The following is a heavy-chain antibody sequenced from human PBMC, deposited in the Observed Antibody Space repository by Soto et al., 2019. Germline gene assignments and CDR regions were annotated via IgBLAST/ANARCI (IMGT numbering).Heavy chain of an antibody. J-gene: IGHJ6*02. Sequence: EVQLVESGGGLIQPGGSLRLSCAASGFTVSSNYMSWVRQAPGKGLEWVSVIYSGGSTYYADSVKGRFTISRDNSKNTLYLQMNSLRAEDTAVYYCARGPVAVAGNYYYYYGMDVWGQGTTVTVSS. CDR3: ARGPVAVAGNYYYYYGMDV. CDR1: GFTVSSNY. D-gene: IGHD6-19*01. CDR2: IYSGGST. V-gene: IGHV3-53*01.